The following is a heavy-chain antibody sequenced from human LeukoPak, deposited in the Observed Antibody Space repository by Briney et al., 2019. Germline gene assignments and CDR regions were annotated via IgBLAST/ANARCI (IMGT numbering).Heavy chain of an antibody. CDR3: AKDLFGGYLEVPAAGNWFDP. CDR1: GFTFSSYA. V-gene: IGHV3-23*01. D-gene: IGHD2-2*01. Sequence: GGSLRLSCAASGFTFSSYAMSWVRQAPGKGLEWVSAISGSGGSTYYADSVKGRFTISRDNSKNTLYLQMNSLRAEDTAVYYWAKDLFGGYLEVPAAGNWFDPWGQGTLVTVSS. J-gene: IGHJ5*02. CDR2: ISGSGGST.